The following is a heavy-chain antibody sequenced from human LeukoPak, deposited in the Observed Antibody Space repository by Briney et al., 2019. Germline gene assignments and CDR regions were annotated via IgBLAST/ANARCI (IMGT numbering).Heavy chain of an antibody. CDR1: GGSISSGNYY. V-gene: IGHV4-61*02. CDR2: IYTTGYT. D-gene: IGHD3-10*01. CDR3: ARGPMARHAFDI. Sequence: SETLSLTCTVSGGSISSGNYYWSWIRQPAGKGLEWIGRIYTTGYTNYNPSLKSRVTISIDTSENQCSLKLSSVTAADTAVYYCARGPMARHAFDIWGQGTMVTVSS. J-gene: IGHJ3*02.